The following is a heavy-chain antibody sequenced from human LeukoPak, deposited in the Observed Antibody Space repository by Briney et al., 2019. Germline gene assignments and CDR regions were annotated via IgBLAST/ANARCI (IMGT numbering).Heavy chain of an antibody. CDR1: GGSFSGYY. Sequence: SETLALTCAVYGGSFSGYYWIWIRQPPGKGLEWIGEINHSGSTNYNPSLKRRVTISVDTSKNQCSLKLSSVTAADTAVYYCARFSVYGDYVPWGQGTLVTVSS. D-gene: IGHD4-17*01. V-gene: IGHV4-34*01. CDR2: INHSGST. CDR3: ARFSVYGDYVP. J-gene: IGHJ5*02.